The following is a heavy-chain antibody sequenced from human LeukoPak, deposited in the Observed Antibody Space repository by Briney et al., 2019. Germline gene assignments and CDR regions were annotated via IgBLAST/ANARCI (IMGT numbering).Heavy chain of an antibody. D-gene: IGHD4-11*01. Sequence: GGSLRLSCAASGFTVSSYYMTWVRQAPGKGLEWVSVIYSGGSTYYADSVKGRVAISRENSKNTVFLQMNSVRAEDTAVYYCARSYSNHLFGMDVWGQGTTVTVSS. CDR3: ARSYSNHLFGMDV. CDR2: IYSGGST. V-gene: IGHV3-66*01. J-gene: IGHJ6*02. CDR1: GFTVSSYY.